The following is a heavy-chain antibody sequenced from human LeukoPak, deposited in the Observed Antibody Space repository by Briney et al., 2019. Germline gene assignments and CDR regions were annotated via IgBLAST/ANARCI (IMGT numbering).Heavy chain of an antibody. V-gene: IGHV3-11*04. J-gene: IGHJ4*02. CDR1: GFTFSDYY. CDR3: ARVGYDSSGRFDY. D-gene: IGHD3-22*01. CDR2: ISSSGSII. Sequence: PGGSLRLSCAASGFTFSDYYMTWIRQAPGKGLEWVSYISSSGSIIYYADSVKGRFIISRDNAKNSLYLQMNSLRAEDTAVYFCARVGYDSSGRFDYWGQGTLVTVSS.